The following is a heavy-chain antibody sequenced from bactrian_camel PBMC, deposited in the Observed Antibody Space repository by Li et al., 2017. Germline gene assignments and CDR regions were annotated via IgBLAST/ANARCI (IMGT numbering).Heavy chain of an antibody. CDR1: VSIDFTHSY. V-gene: IGHV3S40*01. CDR3: ATYSPLNGGSWFRAYDPLLY. D-gene: IGHD6*01. CDR2: IRPSGGI. Sequence: VQLVESGGGFVQPGGSLRLSCAASVSIDFTHSYMSWVRQTAGKGLEWVSVIRPSGGIYYGDSVKGRFTASRDIPENTVYLQMNSLKSEDTARYYCATYSPLNGGSWFRAYDPLLYWGQGTQVTVS. J-gene: IGHJ4*01.